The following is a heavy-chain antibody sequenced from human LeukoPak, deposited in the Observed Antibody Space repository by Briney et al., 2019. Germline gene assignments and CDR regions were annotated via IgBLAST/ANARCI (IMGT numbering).Heavy chain of an antibody. CDR1: GFTFSSYW. Sequence: GGSLRLPCAASGFTFSSYWMHWVRQGPGKGLVWVSRINSDGSSTNYADSVRGRFTISRDNAENTLYLQMNSLRVEDTAVYYCARRVVVAAAPYYFDYWGQGTLVTVSS. CDR3: ARRVVVAAAPYYFDY. J-gene: IGHJ4*02. D-gene: IGHD2-2*01. CDR2: INSDGSST. V-gene: IGHV3-74*01.